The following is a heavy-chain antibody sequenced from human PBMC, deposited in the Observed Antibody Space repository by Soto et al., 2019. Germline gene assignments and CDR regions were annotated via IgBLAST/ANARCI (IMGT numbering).Heavy chain of an antibody. Sequence: ASVKVSCKASGYTFTGYYMHWVRQAPGQGLERMGWINPNSGGTNYAQKFQGWVTMTRDTSISTAYMELSRLRSDDTAVYYCARELLDTNYYYHGMDVWGQGTTVTVSS. D-gene: IGHD2-21*02. CDR1: GYTFTGYY. CDR2: INPNSGGT. J-gene: IGHJ6*02. CDR3: ARELLDTNYYYHGMDV. V-gene: IGHV1-2*04.